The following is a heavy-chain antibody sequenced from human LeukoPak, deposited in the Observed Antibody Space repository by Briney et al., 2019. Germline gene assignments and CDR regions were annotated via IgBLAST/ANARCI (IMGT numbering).Heavy chain of an antibody. CDR1: GGXIGSSNW. V-gene: IGHV4-4*02. CDR2: IYHSGST. D-gene: IGHD6-13*01. J-gene: IGHJ4*02. CDR3: ARDLAAASDY. Sequence: SETLSLTCAVSGGXIGSSNWWSWVRQPPGKGLEWIGEIYHSGSTNYNPSLKSRVTLSVDKSKNQFSLKLSSVTDADTAVYYCARDLAAASDYWGQGTLVTVSS.